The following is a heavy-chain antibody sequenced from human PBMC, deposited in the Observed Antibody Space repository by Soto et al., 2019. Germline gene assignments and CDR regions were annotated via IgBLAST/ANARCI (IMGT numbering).Heavy chain of an antibody. D-gene: IGHD6-19*01. J-gene: IGHJ4*02. CDR3: AQGRYSSGWN. CDR2: ISGSAGDTT. CDR1: GFTFSNYA. Sequence: GGSLRLSCAASGFTFSNYAMNWVRQAPGKGLEWVSVISGSAGDTTSYADSVKGRFTISRDNSKNTLYLQMNSLSAEDTAVYYCAQGRYSSGWNWGQGTLVTVSS. V-gene: IGHV3-23*01.